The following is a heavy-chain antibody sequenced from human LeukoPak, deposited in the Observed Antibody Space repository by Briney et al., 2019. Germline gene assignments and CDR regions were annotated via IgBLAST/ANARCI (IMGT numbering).Heavy chain of an antibody. CDR2: IIPIFGTA. J-gene: IGHJ6*03. CDR3: ARARPSSYDYSDYYYYMDV. CDR1: GGTFSSYA. D-gene: IGHD5-12*01. Sequence: SSVKVSCKASGGTFSSYAISWVRQAPGQGLEWMGGIIPIFGTANYAQKFQGRVTITADESTSTAYMELSSLRSEDTAVYYCARARPSSYDYSDYYYYMDVWGKGTTVTVSS. V-gene: IGHV1-69*01.